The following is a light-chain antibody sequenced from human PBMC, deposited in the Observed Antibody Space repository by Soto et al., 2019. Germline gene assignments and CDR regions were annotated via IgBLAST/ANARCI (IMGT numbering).Light chain of an antibody. V-gene: IGKV4-1*01. CDR1: QSVFYNSNNRNY. CDR3: QQYYNSPFT. J-gene: IGKJ4*01. Sequence: DIVMTQSPDSLAVSLGGRATINCKSSQSVFYNSNNRNYLAWYQQKQGQPPKVLFYWASTRETVVPDRFSGSGSGKDFTLTISSLQAEDVAIYYCQQYYNSPFTFGGGTKVEIK. CDR2: WAS.